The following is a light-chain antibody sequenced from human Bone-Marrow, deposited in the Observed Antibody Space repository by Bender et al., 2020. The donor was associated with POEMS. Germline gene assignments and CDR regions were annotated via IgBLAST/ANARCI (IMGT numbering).Light chain of an antibody. CDR2: EVS. J-gene: IGLJ2*01. CDR3: SSDASGNTVV. V-gene: IGLV2-14*01. CDR1: SSDIGGYNY. Sequence: QSALAQPASVSGSPGQSITISCTGTSSDIGGYNYVSWHQQQPGRAPILVIYEVSHRPAGFSTRFSGSKSGKTASLTISGLQAEDEGDYCCSSDASGNTVVFGGGTRVTVL.